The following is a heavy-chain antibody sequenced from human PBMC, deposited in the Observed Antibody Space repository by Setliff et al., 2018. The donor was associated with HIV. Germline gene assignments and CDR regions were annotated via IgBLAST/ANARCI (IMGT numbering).Heavy chain of an antibody. CDR2: IRPNGGTT. J-gene: IGHJ5*02. CDR3: AKGGGSYCGGGSCPPYWFDP. V-gene: IGHV1-2*02. D-gene: IGHD2-15*01. CDR1: GYPFNVYY. Sequence: ASVKVSCKTSGYPFNVYYVNWVRQAPGQGLEWVGWIRPNGGTTKYAPKFQGRATLTRDTANTTVYMDLGSLTSDDTAIYYCAKGGGSYCGGGSCPPYWFDPWGQGTQVTVSS.